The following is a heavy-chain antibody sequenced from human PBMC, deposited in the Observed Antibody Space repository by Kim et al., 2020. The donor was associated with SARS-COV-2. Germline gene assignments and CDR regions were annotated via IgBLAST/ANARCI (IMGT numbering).Heavy chain of an antibody. V-gene: IGHV4-4*06. CDR3: ARDSSLGGLDV. D-gene: IGHD2-2*01. Sequence: TDNPTLQDRVTMSVDTSKNQFSLKLTTFTAADTAVYYCARDSSLGGLDVWGQGTTVTVSS. J-gene: IGHJ6*02.